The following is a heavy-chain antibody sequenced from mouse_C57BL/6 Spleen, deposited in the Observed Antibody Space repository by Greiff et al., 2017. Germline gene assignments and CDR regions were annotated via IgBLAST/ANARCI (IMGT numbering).Heavy chain of an antibody. D-gene: IGHD1-1*01. CDR1: GYTFTSYW. J-gene: IGHJ3*01. CDR2: IYPGSGST. Sequence: QVQLQQPGAELVKPGASVKMSCTASGYTFTSYWITWVKQRPGQGLEWIGDIYPGSGSTNYNEKFKSKATLTVDTSSSTAYMQLSSLTSEDSAVYYCAVYGSSPAWFAYWGQGTLVTVSA. CDR3: AVYGSSPAWFAY. V-gene: IGHV1-55*01.